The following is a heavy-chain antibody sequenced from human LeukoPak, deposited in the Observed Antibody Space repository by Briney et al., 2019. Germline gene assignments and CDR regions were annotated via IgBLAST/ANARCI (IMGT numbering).Heavy chain of an antibody. V-gene: IGHV1-69*13. CDR2: IIPIFGTA. CDR1: GGTFSSYA. D-gene: IGHD5-18*01. CDR3: ARDILAARGDY. Sequence: GASVKVSCTASGGTFSSYAISWVRQAPGQGLEWMGGIIPIFGTANYAQKFQGRVTITADESTSTAYMELSSLRSEDTAVYYCARDILAARGDYWGQGTLVTVSS. J-gene: IGHJ4*02.